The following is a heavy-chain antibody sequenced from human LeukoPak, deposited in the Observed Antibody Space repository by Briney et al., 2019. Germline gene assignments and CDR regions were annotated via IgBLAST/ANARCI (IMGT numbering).Heavy chain of an antibody. D-gene: IGHD5-18*01. Sequence: PSETLSLTCTVSGGSISSYYWSWIRQPPGKGLEWIGYIYYSGSTNYNPSLKSRVTISVDTSKNQFSLKLSSVTAADTAVYYCARGGQIVDTAMVHFDYWGQGTLVTVSS. V-gene: IGHV4-59*12. J-gene: IGHJ4*02. CDR3: ARGGQIVDTAMVHFDY. CDR2: IYYSGST. CDR1: GGSISSYY.